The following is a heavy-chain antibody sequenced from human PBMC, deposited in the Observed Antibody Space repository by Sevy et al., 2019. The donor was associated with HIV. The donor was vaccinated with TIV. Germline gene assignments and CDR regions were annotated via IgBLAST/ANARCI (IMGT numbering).Heavy chain of an antibody. J-gene: IGHJ5*02. V-gene: IGHV4-34*01. Sequence: SETLSLTCAVYGGSFSGYYWSWIRQPPGKGLEWIGEINHSGSTNYNPSLKSRVTISVDTSKNQFSLKLSSVTAADTAVYYCARGGYGARDIVVVPAAIWAWFDPWGQGTLVTVSS. CDR1: GGSFSGYY. D-gene: IGHD2-2*02. CDR2: INHSGST. CDR3: ARGGYGARDIVVVPAAIWAWFDP.